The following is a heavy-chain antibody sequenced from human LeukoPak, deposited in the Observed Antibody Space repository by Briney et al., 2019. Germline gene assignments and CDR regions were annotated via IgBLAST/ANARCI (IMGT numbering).Heavy chain of an antibody. V-gene: IGHV1-18*01. CDR1: GCTFTSYG. Sequence: GASVKVSCKASGCTFTSYGISWVRQAPGQGLEWMGWISAYNGNTNYAQKLQGRVTMTTDTSTSTAYMELRSLRSDDTAVYYCARDRATVTTGDVQGDYWGQGTLVTVSS. D-gene: IGHD4-17*01. CDR3: ARDRATVTTGDVQGDY. CDR2: ISAYNGNT. J-gene: IGHJ4*02.